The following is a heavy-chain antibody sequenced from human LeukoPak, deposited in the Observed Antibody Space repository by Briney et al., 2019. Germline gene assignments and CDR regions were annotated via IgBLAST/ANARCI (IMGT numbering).Heavy chain of an antibody. V-gene: IGHV3-21*01. CDR3: ARDDVSGFY. CDR2: ITSSSTFI. Sequence: PGGSLRLSCAASGFIFTDYWMNWVRQAPGKGLEWVSSITSSSTFIYYAGSVKGRFTISRDNAKNSLFLQMNSLRAEDTAVYYCARDDVSGFYWGQGTLATVSS. D-gene: IGHD3-22*01. J-gene: IGHJ4*02. CDR1: GFIFTDYW.